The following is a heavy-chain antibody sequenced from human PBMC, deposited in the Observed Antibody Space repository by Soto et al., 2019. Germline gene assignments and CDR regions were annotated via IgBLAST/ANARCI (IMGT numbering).Heavy chain of an antibody. CDR2: IRSRSNGYAT. D-gene: IGHD5-12*01. CDR1: GSTFSTAW. J-gene: IGHJ4*02. V-gene: IGHV3-73*01. Sequence: PGVSLSLPCSVSGSTFSTAWMSWVRPAPGKGLEWVGRIRSRSNGYATAYAASVRGRFTISRDDSKNTAYLQMNSLKTEDTAVYYCSRPGYSNYESDYWGQGTLVTVSS. CDR3: SRPGYSNYESDY.